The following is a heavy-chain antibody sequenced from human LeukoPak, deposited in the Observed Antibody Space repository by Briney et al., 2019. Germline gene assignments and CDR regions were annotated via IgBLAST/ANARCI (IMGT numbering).Heavy chain of an antibody. J-gene: IGHJ5*02. V-gene: IGHV1-46*01. D-gene: IGHD3-10*01. Sequence: ASVKVSCKASGYTFTSYYMHWVRQAPGQGLEWMGIINPSGGSTSYAQKFQGRVTMTRDTSTSTVYMELSSLRSEDTAVYYCARDQIPGVYYYGSGSSAFDPWGQGTLVTVSS. CDR1: GYTFTSYY. CDR3: ARDQIPGVYYYGSGSSAFDP. CDR2: INPSGGST.